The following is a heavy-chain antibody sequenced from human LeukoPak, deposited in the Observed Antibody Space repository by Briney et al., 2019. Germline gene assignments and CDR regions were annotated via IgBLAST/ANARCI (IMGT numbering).Heavy chain of an antibody. CDR3: TTDIRKLLLWLGELFS. D-gene: IGHD3-10*01. Sequence: GGSLRLSCAASGFTFSSYGMHWVRRAPGKGLEWVAFIRYDGSNKYYADSVKGRFTISRDNSKNTLYLQMNSLKIEDTAVYYCTTDIRKLLLWLGELFSWGQGTMVTVSS. CDR1: GFTFSSYG. CDR2: IRYDGSNK. J-gene: IGHJ5*02. V-gene: IGHV3-30*02.